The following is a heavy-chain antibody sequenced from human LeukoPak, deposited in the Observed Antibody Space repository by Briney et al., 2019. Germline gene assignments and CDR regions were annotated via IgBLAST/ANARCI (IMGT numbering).Heavy chain of an antibody. V-gene: IGHV3-21*06. J-gene: IGHJ4*02. CDR3: ARLLPHNWNYSPFYDY. CDR1: GFTFSTYN. Sequence: KSGGSPRLSCAASGFTFSTYNMNWVRQAPGKGLEWVSSITSGGTYTYYADSVKGRFTTSRDNAKNSLSLQLSSLRAEDTAVYYCARLLPHNWNYSPFYDYWGQGTLVTVSS. CDR2: ITSGGTYT. D-gene: IGHD1-7*01.